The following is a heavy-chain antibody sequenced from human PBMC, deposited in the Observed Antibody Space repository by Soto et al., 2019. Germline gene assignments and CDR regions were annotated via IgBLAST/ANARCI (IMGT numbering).Heavy chain of an antibody. CDR3: ARGPHYDSSGWFDP. CDR1: GGSISSGGYY. D-gene: IGHD3-22*01. V-gene: IGHV4-31*03. Sequence: QVQLQESGPGLVKPSQTLSLTCTVSGGSISSGGYYWGWIRQHPGKGLEWIGYIYYSGSTYYNPALRSRVTISVDTSKNQFSLKLSSVTAADTAVYYCARGPHYDSSGWFDPWGQGTLVTVSS. J-gene: IGHJ5*02. CDR2: IYYSGST.